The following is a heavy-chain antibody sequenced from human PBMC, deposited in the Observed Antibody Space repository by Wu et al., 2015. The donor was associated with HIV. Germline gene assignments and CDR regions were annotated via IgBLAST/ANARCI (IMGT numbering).Heavy chain of an antibody. Sequence: QVQLVQSGAEVKKPGSSVKVSCKASGGTFSSYAISWVRQAPGQGLEWMGWMNPNSGNTGYAQKFQGRVTMTRNTSISTAYMELSSLRSEDTAVYYCARAPPGSWRYYFDYWGQGTLVTVSS. J-gene: IGHJ4*02. CDR2: MNPNSGNT. CDR1: GGTFSSYA. V-gene: IGHV1-8*02. CDR3: ARAPPGSWRYYFDY. D-gene: IGHD6-13*01.